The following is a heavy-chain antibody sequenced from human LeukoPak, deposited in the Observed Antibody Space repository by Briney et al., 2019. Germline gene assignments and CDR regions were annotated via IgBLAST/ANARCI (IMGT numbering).Heavy chain of an antibody. CDR2: ISYDGSNK. CDR1: GFTFSSYG. CDR3: TAAAAGSAFDI. J-gene: IGHJ3*02. V-gene: IGHV3-30*03. D-gene: IGHD6-13*01. Sequence: PGRSMRLSCAASGFTFSSYGMHWVRQAPGKGLEWVAVISYDGSNKYYADSVKGRFTISRDNSKNTLYLQMNSLRAEDTAVYYCTAAAAGSAFDIWGQGTMVTVSS.